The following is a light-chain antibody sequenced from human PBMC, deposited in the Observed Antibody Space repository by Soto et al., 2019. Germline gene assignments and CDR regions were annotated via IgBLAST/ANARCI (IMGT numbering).Light chain of an antibody. CDR3: LQHSTYPLT. CDR2: AAS. CDR1: QTISSTY. J-gene: IGKJ4*01. V-gene: IGKV3-20*01. Sequence: EIVLTQSPGTLSLSPGDRATLSCRASQTISSTYLAWYQQKPGQAPRLLIYAASTRATGIPDRFSGSGSGTEFTLTISSLQPEDFATYYCLQHSTYPLTFGGGTKVDIK.